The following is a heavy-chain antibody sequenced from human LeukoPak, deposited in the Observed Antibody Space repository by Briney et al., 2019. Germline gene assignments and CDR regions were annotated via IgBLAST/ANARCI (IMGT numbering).Heavy chain of an antibody. D-gene: IGHD2-21*01. V-gene: IGHV3-30*04. CDR3: ARGGDIVVVIENAFDI. J-gene: IGHJ3*02. CDR2: ISYDGSNK. CDR1: GFTFSSYA. Sequence: GGSLRLSCAASGFTFSSYAMHWVRQAPGKGLEWVAVISYDGSNKYYADSVKGRFTISRDNSKNTLYLQMNSLRAEDTAVYYCARGGDIVVVIENAFDIWGQGTMVTVSS.